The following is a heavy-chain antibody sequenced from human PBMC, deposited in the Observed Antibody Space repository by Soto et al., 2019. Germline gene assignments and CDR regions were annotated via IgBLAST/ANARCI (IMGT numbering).Heavy chain of an antibody. Sequence: QVQLVESGGGVVQPGRSLRLSCAASRFSFSTYAIHWVRQAPGKGLEWVAGISYDGGNEYYADSVKGRFTISRDNSKSTLYLKMNSLCPDDTAVYYCARDRSGSHEIDDSLDIWGRGTMVTGSS. V-gene: IGHV3-30-3*01. CDR3: ARDRSGSHEIDDSLDI. CDR1: RFSFSTYA. CDR2: ISYDGGNE. J-gene: IGHJ3*02. D-gene: IGHD1-26*01.